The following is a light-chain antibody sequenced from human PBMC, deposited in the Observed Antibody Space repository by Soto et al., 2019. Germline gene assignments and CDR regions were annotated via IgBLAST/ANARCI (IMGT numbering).Light chain of an antibody. V-gene: IGKV1-6*01. CDR1: QDISND. CDR3: LRDYNYPWT. CDR2: AAS. J-gene: IGKJ1*01. Sequence: AIQMTQSPSSLSASVGDRVTITCRASQDISNDLGWYQEKPGQAPKLLIYAASNLQSGVPSRFSGSGSGTDFTLTIRSLQPEDFATYYCLRDYNYPWTFGQGTKVEI.